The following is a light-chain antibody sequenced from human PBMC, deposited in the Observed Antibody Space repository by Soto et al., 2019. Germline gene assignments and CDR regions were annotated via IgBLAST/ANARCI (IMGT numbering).Light chain of an antibody. Sequence: QSVLTQPPSASGNPGQRVTISCSGSSSNIGSNTVNWYQQLPGTAPKLLIYSSNQRPSGVPDRFSGSKSGTSASLAISGLQSEDEADYFCATGDDSLNGPVFGGGTKVTVL. V-gene: IGLV1-44*01. CDR2: SSN. J-gene: IGLJ3*02. CDR1: SSNIGSNT. CDR3: ATGDDSLNGPV.